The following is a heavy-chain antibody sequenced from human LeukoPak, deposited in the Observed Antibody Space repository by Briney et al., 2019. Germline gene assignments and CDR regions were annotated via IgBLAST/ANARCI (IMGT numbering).Heavy chain of an antibody. CDR3: AKAHYYAPCALQA. J-gene: IGHJ5*02. CDR1: GFTFSSYE. Sequence: GGSLRLSCAASGFTFSSYEMNWGRQAPGKGLEWVSYISSSGSTIYYADSVKGRFTISRDSAKNSLDLQMNSLRAEDTAFYYCAKAHYYAPCALQAWGQGTPVTVSS. CDR2: ISSSGSTI. D-gene: IGHD3-10*01. V-gene: IGHV3-48*03.